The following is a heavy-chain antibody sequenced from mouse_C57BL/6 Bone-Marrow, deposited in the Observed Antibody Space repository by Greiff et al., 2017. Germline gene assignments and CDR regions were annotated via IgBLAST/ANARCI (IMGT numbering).Heavy chain of an antibody. D-gene: IGHD2-3*01. V-gene: IGHV1-20*01. CDR1: GYSFTGYF. CDR2: INPYNGDT. J-gene: IGHJ3*01. CDR3: ARRNGYYVGFAD. Sequence: VQLQQSGPELVKPGDSVKISCKASGYSFTGYFMNWVMQSHGKSLEWIGRINPYNGDTFYNQKFKGKATLTVDKSSSTAHMELRSLTSEDSAVYYCARRNGYYVGFADWGQGTLVTVSA.